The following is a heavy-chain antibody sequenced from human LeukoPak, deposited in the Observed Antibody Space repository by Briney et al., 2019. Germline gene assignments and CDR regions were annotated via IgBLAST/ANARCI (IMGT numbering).Heavy chain of an antibody. J-gene: IGHJ4*02. CDR3: ARSYCNGRGCYDY. CDR1: GGSVSNHF. D-gene: IGHD2-15*01. Sequence: PSETLSLTCTVSGGSVSNHFWTWIRRPPGKGPEWIGYVSYMGTTNSNPSLRSRVTISIDPSKNQFSLKLTSVTAADTAMYYCARSYCNGRGCYDYWGQGTLVTVSS. CDR2: VSYMGTT. V-gene: IGHV4-59*02.